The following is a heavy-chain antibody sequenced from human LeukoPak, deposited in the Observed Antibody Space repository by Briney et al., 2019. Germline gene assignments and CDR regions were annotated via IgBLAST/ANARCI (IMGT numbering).Heavy chain of an antibody. CDR3: ARTYYYDSSGYYDY. Sequence: SQTLSLTCAVSGGPISSGGYSWSWIRQPPGKGLEWIGYIYHSGGTYYSPSLKSRVTISVDRSKNQFSLKLNSVTAADTAVYYCARTYYYDSSGYYDYWGQGTLVTVSS. CDR2: IYHSGGT. D-gene: IGHD3-22*01. J-gene: IGHJ4*02. CDR1: GGPISSGGYS. V-gene: IGHV4-30-2*01.